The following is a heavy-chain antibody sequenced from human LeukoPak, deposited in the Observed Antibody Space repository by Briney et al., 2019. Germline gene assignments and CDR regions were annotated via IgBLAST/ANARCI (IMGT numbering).Heavy chain of an antibody. CDR2: IYTSGST. CDR3: ARVDPIAALDY. V-gene: IGHV4-61*02. J-gene: IGHJ4*02. Sequence: SETLSLTCTVSGGSISSGSYYWSWIRQPAGKGLEWIGRIYTSGSTNYNPSLKSRVIISVDTSKNQFSLKLSSVTAADTAVYYCARVDPIAALDYWGQGTLVSVSS. CDR1: GGSISSGSYY. D-gene: IGHD6-6*01.